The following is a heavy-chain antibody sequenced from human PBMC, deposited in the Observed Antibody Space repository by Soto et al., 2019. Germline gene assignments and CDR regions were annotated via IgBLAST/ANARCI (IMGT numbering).Heavy chain of an antibody. J-gene: IGHJ5*02. CDR1: GFIFSSYA. V-gene: IGHV3-30*18. CDR3: AKWSGSGSFYNTPITS. CDR2: ISYDGNNK. D-gene: IGHD3-10*01. Sequence: QWQLMEAGGGVVQPGWSLRLSCAASGFIFSSYAMHWVRQCPGKGLEWVAGISYDGNNKYYADSVKGRFTISRDNYKTTMYLQMNTRRIEDTAVYHCAKWSGSGSFYNTPITSWGKGTLVSVSS.